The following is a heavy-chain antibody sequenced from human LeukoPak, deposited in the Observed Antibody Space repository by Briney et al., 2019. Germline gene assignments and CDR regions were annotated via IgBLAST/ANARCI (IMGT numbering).Heavy chain of an antibody. CDR1: GGSISSGSYY. CDR3: ARVPYYYDSSGYYYGGVDY. D-gene: IGHD3-22*01. V-gene: IGHV4-61*02. J-gene: IGHJ4*02. Sequence: SETLSLTCTVPGGSISSGSYYWSWIRQPAGKGLEWIGRIYTSGSTNYNPSLKSRVTISVDTSKNQFSLKLSSVTAADTAVYYCARVPYYYDSSGYYYGGVDYWGQGTLVTVSS. CDR2: IYTSGST.